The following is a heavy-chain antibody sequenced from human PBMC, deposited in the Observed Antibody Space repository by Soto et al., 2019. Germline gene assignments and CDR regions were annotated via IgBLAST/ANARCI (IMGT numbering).Heavy chain of an antibody. D-gene: IGHD1-26*01. J-gene: IGHJ2*01. V-gene: IGHV4-61*01. CDR3: ARLPPMGAHWYFDL. CDR2: IYYSGST. CDR1: GGSVSSGSYY. Sequence: QVQLQESGPGLVKPSETLSLTCTVSGGSVSSGSYYWSWIRQPPGKGLEWIGYIYYSGSTNYNPSLKSRVTISVDTSKNQFSLKLSSVTAADTAVYYCARLPPMGAHWYFDLWGRGTLVTVSS.